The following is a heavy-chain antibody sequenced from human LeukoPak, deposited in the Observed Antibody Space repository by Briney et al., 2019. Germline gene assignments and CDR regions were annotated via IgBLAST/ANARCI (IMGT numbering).Heavy chain of an antibody. CDR1: GYTFTGYY. CDR3: ARVGIRDSPLLWFGELSHWFDP. CDR2: INPNSGGT. D-gene: IGHD3-10*01. J-gene: IGHJ5*02. V-gene: IGHV1-2*02. Sequence: ASVKVSCKASGYTFTGYYMHWVRQAPGQGLEWMGWINPNSGGTNYAQKFQGRVTMTRDTSISTAYMELSRLRSDDTAVYYCARVGIRDSPLLWFGELSHWFDPWGQGTLVTVSS.